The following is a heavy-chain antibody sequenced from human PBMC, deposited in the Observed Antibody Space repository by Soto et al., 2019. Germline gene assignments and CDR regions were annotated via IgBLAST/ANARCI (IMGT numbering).Heavy chain of an antibody. CDR3: ARESEDLTSNFDY. J-gene: IGHJ4*02. CDR2: ISSTTNYI. Sequence: PGGSLRLSCSASGFTVAMHSMNSVRQAPGKGLEWVSSISSTTNYIYYGDSMKGRFTISRDNAKNSLYLEMNSLRAEDTAVYYCARESEDLTSNFDYWGQGTLVTVSS. CDR1: GFTVAMHS. V-gene: IGHV3-21*06.